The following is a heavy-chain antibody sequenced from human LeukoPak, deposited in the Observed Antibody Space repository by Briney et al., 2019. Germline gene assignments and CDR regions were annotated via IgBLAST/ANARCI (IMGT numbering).Heavy chain of an antibody. Sequence: GGSLRLSCAASGFTVSSNYMSWVRQAPGKGLEWVSIIYSGGSTYYADSVKGRFTISRDNSKNTLCLQMNSLRAEDTAVYFCARGEGSGWFSRKWFDPWGQGTLVTVSS. CDR3: ARGEGSGWFSRKWFDP. CDR1: GFTVSSNY. V-gene: IGHV3-66*01. J-gene: IGHJ5*02. D-gene: IGHD6-19*01. CDR2: IYSGGST.